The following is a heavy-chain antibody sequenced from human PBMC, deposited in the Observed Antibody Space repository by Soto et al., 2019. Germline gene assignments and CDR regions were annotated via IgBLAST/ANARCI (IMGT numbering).Heavy chain of an antibody. CDR1: GFTVINFA. CDR3: ARKVPGSTSRPDYWYFDL. D-gene: IGHD3-10*01. Sequence: EMQLLESGGGLVQPGGSLRLSCAGSGFTVINFAMNWVRQAPGKGLEWVSTISGGGDAAFFADSVRGRFTISRDNSKDTVTLQMNSLGVDDTAVYYCARKVPGSTSRPDYWYFDLWGRGTLVTVSS. V-gene: IGHV3-23*01. CDR2: ISGGGDAA. J-gene: IGHJ2*01.